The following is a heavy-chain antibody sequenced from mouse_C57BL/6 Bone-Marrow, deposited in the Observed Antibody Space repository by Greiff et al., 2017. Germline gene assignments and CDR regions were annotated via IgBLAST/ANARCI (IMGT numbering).Heavy chain of an antibody. Sequence: EVQLQQSGAELVRPGASVKLSCTASGFNIKDDYMHWVKQRPEQGLEWIGWIDPENGDTEYASKFQGKATITADTSSNPAYLQLSSLTSEDTAVYYCTTWSPFAYWGQGTLVTVSA. CDR3: TTWSPFAY. CDR1: GFNIKDDY. V-gene: IGHV14-4*01. J-gene: IGHJ3*01. CDR2: IDPENGDT.